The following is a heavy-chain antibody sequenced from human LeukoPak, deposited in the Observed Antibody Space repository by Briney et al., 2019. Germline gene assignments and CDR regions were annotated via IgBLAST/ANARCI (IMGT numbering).Heavy chain of an antibody. CDR2: INQSYST. V-gene: IGHV4-34*01. D-gene: IGHD6-19*01. Sequence: SETLSLTCAVYGGSFSGYYWRWIRQPPGMGLKGIGEINQSYSTSYNPSLKSRVTISVDKSQNQFSLKLSAVTAADTAVYYCARKEQWLPHDAFDIWGQGTMVTVSS. J-gene: IGHJ3*02. CDR3: ARKEQWLPHDAFDI. CDR1: GGSFSGYY.